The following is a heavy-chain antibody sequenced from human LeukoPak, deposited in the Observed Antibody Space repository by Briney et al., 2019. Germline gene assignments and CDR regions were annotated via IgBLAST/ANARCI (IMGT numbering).Heavy chain of an antibody. CDR1: GYTFTRYD. D-gene: IGHD2-2*01. Sequence: ASVKVSCKASGYTFTRYDINGVRQATGQGLEWMGWMNPNSGNTGYAQKFQGRVNMTRNTSISTACMERSRLRCVVIAVYYSAVGSSRRWFDTWGQGTLVTDSS. V-gene: IGHV1-8*01. CDR2: MNPNSGNT. CDR3: AVGSSRRWFDT. J-gene: IGHJ5*02.